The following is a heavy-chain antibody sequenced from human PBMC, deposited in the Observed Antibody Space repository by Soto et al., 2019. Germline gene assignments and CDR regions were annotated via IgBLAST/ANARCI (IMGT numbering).Heavy chain of an antibody. V-gene: IGHV4-59*01. CDR3: ARYHYYYGMDV. CDR1: GGSISSYY. J-gene: IGHJ6*02. Sequence: PSETLSLTCTVSGGSISSYYWSWIRQPPGKGLEWIGYIYYSGSTNYNPSLKSRVTISVDTSKNQFSLKLSSVTAADTAVHYCARYHYYYGMDVWGQGTTVTVSS. CDR2: IYYSGST.